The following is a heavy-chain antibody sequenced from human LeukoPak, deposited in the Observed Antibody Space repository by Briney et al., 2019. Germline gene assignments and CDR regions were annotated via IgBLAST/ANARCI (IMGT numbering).Heavy chain of an antibody. D-gene: IGHD5-18*01. CDR2: IRYDATTK. Sequence: PGGSLRLSCAASGFTFSSYGMHWVRQAPGKGLEWVAFIRYDATTKYYADSVKGRFTISRDNSKNTLYLQMGSLRAEDMAVYYCARERTWIQLWAYYGMDVWGQGTTVTVSS. J-gene: IGHJ6*02. CDR1: GFTFSSYG. CDR3: ARERTWIQLWAYYGMDV. V-gene: IGHV3-30*02.